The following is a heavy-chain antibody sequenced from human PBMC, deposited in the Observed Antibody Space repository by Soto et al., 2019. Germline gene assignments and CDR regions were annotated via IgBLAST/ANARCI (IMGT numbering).Heavy chain of an antibody. J-gene: IGHJ6*02. Sequence: PGGSLRLSCAASGFTFSDYYMSWIRQAPGKGLEWVSYISSSGSTIYYADSVKGRFTISRDNAKNSLYLQMNSLRAEDTAVHYCARGYSYGHGDYYYGMDVWGQGTTVTVSS. CDR3: ARGYSYGHGDYYYGMDV. D-gene: IGHD5-18*01. CDR2: ISSSGSTI. V-gene: IGHV3-11*01. CDR1: GFTFSDYY.